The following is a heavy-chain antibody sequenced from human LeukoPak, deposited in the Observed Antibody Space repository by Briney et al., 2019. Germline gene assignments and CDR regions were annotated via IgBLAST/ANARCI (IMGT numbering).Heavy chain of an antibody. V-gene: IGHV3-7*01. CDR2: IKQDGSEK. Sequence: PGGSLRLFCAASGFTFSNYWMTWVRQAPGKGLEWVANIKQDGSEKYYVDSVKGRFTISRDNAKNSLYLQMNSLRAEDTAVYYCARGWRASSYWGQGTLVAVSS. D-gene: IGHD6-13*01. CDR1: GFTFSNYW. J-gene: IGHJ4*02. CDR3: ARGWRASSY.